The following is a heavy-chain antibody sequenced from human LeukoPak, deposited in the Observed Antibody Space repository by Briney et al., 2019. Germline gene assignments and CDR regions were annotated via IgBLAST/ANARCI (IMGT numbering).Heavy chain of an antibody. CDR1: GFTFSSYG. J-gene: IGHJ4*02. Sequence: QTGGSLRLSCAVSGFTFSSYGMHWVRQAPGKGLEWVAVIWYDGSNKYYADSVKGRFTISRDNSKNTLYLQMNSLRAEDTAVYYCARDQGWQQFDYWGQGTLVTVSS. CDR2: IWYDGSNK. CDR3: ARDQGWQQFDY. V-gene: IGHV3-33*01. D-gene: IGHD4-23*01.